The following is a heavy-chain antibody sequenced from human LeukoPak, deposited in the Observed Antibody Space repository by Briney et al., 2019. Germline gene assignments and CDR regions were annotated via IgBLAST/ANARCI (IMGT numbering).Heavy chain of an antibody. V-gene: IGHV3-48*03. CDR1: GFTFSSYE. Sequence: GGSLRLSCAVSGFTFSSYEMNWVRQAPGKGLEWVSYISSSGSTIYYADSVKGRFTISRDNAKNSLYLQMNSLRAEDTAVYYFARGFFGCSDYWGQGTLVSVSS. CDR3: ARGFFGCSDY. CDR2: ISSSGSTI. J-gene: IGHJ4*02. D-gene: IGHD2-8*01.